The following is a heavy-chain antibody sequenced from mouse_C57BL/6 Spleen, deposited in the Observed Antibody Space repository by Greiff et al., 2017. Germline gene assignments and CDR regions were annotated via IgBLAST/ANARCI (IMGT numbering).Heavy chain of an antibody. Sequence: VQLQQSGAELAKPGASVKLSCKASGYTFTSYWMHWVNQRPGQGLEWIGYINPSSGYTKYNQKFKDKATLTADKSSSTAYMQLSSLTYEDSAVYYCARDGIGDYYAMDYWGQGTSVTVSS. CDR1: GYTFTSYW. V-gene: IGHV1-7*01. J-gene: IGHJ4*01. CDR2: INPSSGYT. D-gene: IGHD1-1*01. CDR3: ARDGIGDYYAMDY.